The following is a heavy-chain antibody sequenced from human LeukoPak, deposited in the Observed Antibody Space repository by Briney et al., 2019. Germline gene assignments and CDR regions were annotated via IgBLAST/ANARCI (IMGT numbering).Heavy chain of an antibody. J-gene: IGHJ6*03. CDR1: GGSFNDYY. V-gene: IGHV4-34*01. CDR2: IKPSGRT. Sequence: PSETLSLTCAVYGGSFNDYYWIWLRHPPGKGLEWLGYIKPSGRTNHNPSLESRVTISVDTSKNHFSLKLSSVTAADTAVYYCARRDHLDHFYYIDVWDKGNRDTVSS. D-gene: IGHD5-24*01. CDR3: ARRDHLDHFYYIDV.